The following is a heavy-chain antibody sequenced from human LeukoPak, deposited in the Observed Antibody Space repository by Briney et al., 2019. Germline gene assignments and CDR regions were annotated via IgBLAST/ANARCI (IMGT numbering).Heavy chain of an antibody. CDR1: GFTFSSYW. CDR3: ARDHLLDTAMVLEYVHYYGMDV. CDR2: IKQGGSEK. Sequence: PGGSLRLSCAASGFTFSSYWMSWVRQAPGKGLEWVANIKQGGSEKYYVDSVKGRFTISRDNAKNSLYLQMNSLRAEDTAVYYCARDHLLDTAMVLEYVHYYGMDVWGQGTTVTVSS. J-gene: IGHJ6*02. V-gene: IGHV3-7*01. D-gene: IGHD5-18*01.